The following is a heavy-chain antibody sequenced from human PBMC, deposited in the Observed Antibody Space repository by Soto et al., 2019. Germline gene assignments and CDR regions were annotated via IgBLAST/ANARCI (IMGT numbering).Heavy chain of an antibody. J-gene: IGHJ4*02. CDR1: GGTFSSYA. CDR3: ASQATIKGHVYFDY. V-gene: IGHV1-69*01. CDR2: IIPIFGTA. Sequence: QVQLVQSGAEVKKPGSSVKVSCKASGGTFSSYAISGGRQAPGQGLEWMGGIIPIFGTANYAQKFQGRVTITADESTSTAYMELSSLRSEDTAVYYCASQATIKGHVYFDYWGQGTLVTVSS. D-gene: IGHD5-12*01.